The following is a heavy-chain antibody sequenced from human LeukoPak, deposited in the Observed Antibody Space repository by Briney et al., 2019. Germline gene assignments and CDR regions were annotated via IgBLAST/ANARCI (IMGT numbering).Heavy chain of an antibody. D-gene: IGHD2-8*01. V-gene: IGHV4-4*07. CDR2: IYTSGST. J-gene: IGHJ4*02. CDR1: GASISSYY. Sequence: SETLSLTCTVSGASISSYYWSWIRQPAGKGLECIGRIYTSGSTNYNPSLKSRVTMSVDTSKNQFSLKLSSVTAADTAVYYCAREREDIKLMLYAYYFDYWGQGTLVTVSS. CDR3: AREREDIKLMLYAYYFDY.